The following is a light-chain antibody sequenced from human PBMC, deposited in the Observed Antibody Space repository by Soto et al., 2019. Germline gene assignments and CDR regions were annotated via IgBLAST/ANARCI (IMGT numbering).Light chain of an antibody. V-gene: IGLV1-40*01. CDR3: QSYDSSLSGPM. CDR2: GNS. Sequence: QSVLTQPPSVSGAPGQRVTISCTGSSSNIGAGYDVHWYQQLPGTAPKLLIYGNSNRPSGVPDRFSGSKSGTSASLAITGLQAEDEADYYCQSYDSSLSGPMFGGGTKLPS. J-gene: IGLJ3*02. CDR1: SSNIGAGYD.